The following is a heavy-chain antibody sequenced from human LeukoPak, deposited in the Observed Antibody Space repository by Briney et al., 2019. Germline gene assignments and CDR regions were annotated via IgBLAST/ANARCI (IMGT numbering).Heavy chain of an antibody. CDR2: ITGSGDRT. D-gene: IGHD3-9*01. V-gene: IGHV3-23*01. Sequence: GGSLRLSCAASGFTFSTYGMSWVRQAPGKGLEWVSTITGSGDRTYNADSLKGRFTISRDNFKNTLYLQMNSLTAEDTAVYYCASPGSISTGGPIWGQGSLVTVSS. CDR3: ASPGSISTGGPI. CDR1: GFTFSTYG. J-gene: IGHJ4*02.